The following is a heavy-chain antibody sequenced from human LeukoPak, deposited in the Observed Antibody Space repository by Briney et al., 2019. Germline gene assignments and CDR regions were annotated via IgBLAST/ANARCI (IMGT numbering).Heavy chain of an antibody. V-gene: IGHV3-21*04. J-gene: IGHJ4*02. CDR2: ISSSSSYI. CDR3: AKTMGVVKLSDYYDSSDPYYFDY. D-gene: IGHD3-22*01. Sequence: PGGSLRLPCAASGFTFSSYTMKWVRQAPGKGLEWVSSISSSSSYIYYADSVKGRFTIYRDNAKNSLFLQMNSLRAEDTAVYYCAKTMGVVKLSDYYDSSDPYYFDYWGQGTLVTVSS. CDR1: GFTFSSYT.